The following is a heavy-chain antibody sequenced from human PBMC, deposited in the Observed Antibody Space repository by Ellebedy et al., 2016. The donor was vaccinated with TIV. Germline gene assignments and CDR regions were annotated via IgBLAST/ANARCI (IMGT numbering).Heavy chain of an antibody. CDR2: IIPIFGTA. J-gene: IGHJ6*02. CDR1: GGTFSSYA. D-gene: IGHD5-12*01. V-gene: IGHV1-69*13. Sequence: AASVKVSCKASGGTFSSYAISWVRQAPGQGLEWMGGIIPIFGTANYAQKFQGRVTITADESTSTAYMELSSLRSEDTAVYYCARRGSVATTYYYYYYGMDVWGQGTTVTVSS. CDR3: ARRGSVATTYYYYYYGMDV.